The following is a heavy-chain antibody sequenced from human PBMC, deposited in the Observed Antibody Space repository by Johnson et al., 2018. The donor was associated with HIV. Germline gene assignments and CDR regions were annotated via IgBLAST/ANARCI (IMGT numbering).Heavy chain of an antibody. Sequence: QVQLVESGGGVVQPGRSLRLSCAASGFTFSSYAMHWVRQAPGKGLEWVAVISYDGSNKYYADSVKGRFTISRANSKNTPYLQMNSLRAEDTAVYYCARGECSGGSCYSEGATDAFDIWGQGTMVTVSS. CDR1: GFTFSSYA. CDR3: ARGECSGGSCYSEGATDAFDI. J-gene: IGHJ3*02. V-gene: IGHV3-30-3*01. CDR2: ISYDGSNK. D-gene: IGHD2-15*01.